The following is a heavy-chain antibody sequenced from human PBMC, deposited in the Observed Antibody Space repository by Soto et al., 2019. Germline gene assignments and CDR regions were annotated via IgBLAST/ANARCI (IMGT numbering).Heavy chain of an antibody. CDR3: ARRPENFWSGYPEAFDY. Sequence: GASVKVSCKASGYTFTNYAMHWVRQAPGQRLEWMGWINGGNGNTKYSRKFQDRVTITRDTSASTGYMELISLRSEDTGVYYCARRPENFWSGYPEAFDYWGPGTLVTVSS. CDR2: INGGNGNT. J-gene: IGHJ4*02. D-gene: IGHD3-3*01. V-gene: IGHV1-3*01. CDR1: GYTFTNYA.